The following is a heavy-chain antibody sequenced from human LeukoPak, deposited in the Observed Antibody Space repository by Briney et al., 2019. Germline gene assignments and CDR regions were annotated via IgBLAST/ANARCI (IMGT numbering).Heavy chain of an antibody. CDR2: IYSGGST. Sequence: GGSLRLSCAASGFTVRSNYMTWVRQAPGKGLEWVSVIYSGGSTYYADSVKGRFTISRHNSKNTLYLQMNSLRAEDTAVYYCARVAYGYVDYWGQGTLVTVSS. CDR3: ARVAYGYVDY. D-gene: IGHD5-18*01. J-gene: IGHJ4*02. CDR1: GFTVRSNY. V-gene: IGHV3-53*04.